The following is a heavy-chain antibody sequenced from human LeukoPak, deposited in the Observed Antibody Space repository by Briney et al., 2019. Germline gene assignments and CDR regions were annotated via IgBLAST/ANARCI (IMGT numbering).Heavy chain of an antibody. CDR1: GGTFSSYA. J-gene: IGHJ4*02. Sequence: ASVKVSCKASGGTFSSYAISWVRQAPGQGLEWMGRIIPILGIANYAQKFQGRVTMTRDTSTSTVYMELSSLRSEDTAVYYCARDGEYYFDYWGQGTLVTVSS. CDR3: ARDGEYYFDY. D-gene: IGHD7-27*01. V-gene: IGHV1-69*04. CDR2: IIPILGIA.